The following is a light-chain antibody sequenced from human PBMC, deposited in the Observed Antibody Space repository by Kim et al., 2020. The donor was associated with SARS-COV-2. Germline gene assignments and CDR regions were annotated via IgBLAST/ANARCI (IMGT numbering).Light chain of an antibody. CDR1: KVGAKC. Sequence: AGQTASMTGSRDKVGAKCVSWYQKKPGRSPVVVIYQDSQRPSGVPERFSGSNSGNTAPLTISGTQAMDEADYYCQAWDGSTHNYVFGAGTKVTVL. CDR2: QDS. CDR3: QAWDGSTHNYV. J-gene: IGLJ1*01. V-gene: IGLV3-1*01.